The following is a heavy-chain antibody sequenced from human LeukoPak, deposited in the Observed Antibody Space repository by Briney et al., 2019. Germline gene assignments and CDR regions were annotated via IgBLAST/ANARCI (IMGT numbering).Heavy chain of an antibody. CDR2: IYYSGST. Sequence: SQTLSLTCTVSVSSISSGCYYWSWVRQHPGKGLESIGYIYYSGSTYYNPSLKSRVTISVDTSKNQFSLKLSSVTAADTAVYYCASGPYYDILTGYLSLPEYFQHWGQGTLVTVSS. D-gene: IGHD3-9*01. J-gene: IGHJ1*01. V-gene: IGHV4-31*03. CDR1: VSSISSGCYY. CDR3: ASGPYYDILTGYLSLPEYFQH.